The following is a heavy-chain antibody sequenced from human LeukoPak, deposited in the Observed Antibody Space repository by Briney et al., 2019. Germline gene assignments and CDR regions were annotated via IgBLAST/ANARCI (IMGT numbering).Heavy chain of an antibody. CDR2: ISYDGSNK. J-gene: IGHJ4*02. CDR1: GFTFSSYA. D-gene: IGHD6-13*01. CDR3: ARDSLAAAGAW. V-gene: IGHV3-30-3*01. Sequence: HPGGSLRLSCAASGFTFSSYAMHWVRQAPGKGLEWVAVISYDGSNKYYADSVKGRFTISRDNSKNTLYLQMNSLRAEDTAVYYYARDSLAAAGAWWGQGTLVTVSS.